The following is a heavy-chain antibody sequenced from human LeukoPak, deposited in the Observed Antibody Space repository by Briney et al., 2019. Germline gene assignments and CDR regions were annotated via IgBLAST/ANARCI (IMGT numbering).Heavy chain of an antibody. Sequence: PGGSLRLPCAASGFILSSYWMHWVRQAPGKGLVWVSRISSDGSSTSYADSVKGRFTISRDNAKNTLYLQINSLSAADTAVYYCARARLGYGDTVDYWGQGTLVTVSS. CDR1: GFILSSYW. CDR3: ARARLGYGDTVDY. V-gene: IGHV3-74*01. CDR2: ISSDGSST. J-gene: IGHJ4*02. D-gene: IGHD4-17*01.